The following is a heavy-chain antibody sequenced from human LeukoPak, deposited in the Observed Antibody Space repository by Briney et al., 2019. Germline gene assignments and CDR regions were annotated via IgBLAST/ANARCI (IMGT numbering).Heavy chain of an antibody. Sequence: PGGSLRLSCAASGFTVSGDYMSWVRQAPGKGLEWVSVIYSGADTYYADYVKGRFTISRHSSQNTVFLQMNSLRPEDTAVYYCARAQYCSGGSCCSGTLGSWGQGTLVTVSS. D-gene: IGHD2-15*01. CDR2: IYSGADT. CDR1: GFTVSGDY. CDR3: ARAQYCSGGSCCSGTLGS. V-gene: IGHV3-53*04. J-gene: IGHJ5*02.